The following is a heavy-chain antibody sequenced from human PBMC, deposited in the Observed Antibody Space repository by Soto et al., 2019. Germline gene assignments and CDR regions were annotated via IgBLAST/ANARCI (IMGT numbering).Heavy chain of an antibody. Sequence: QEQLVQSGAEVKKPGASVKVSCKASGYTFTNDDINWVRQATGQGLEWMGWMNPNSGNTGYAQKFQGRVTMTRDTSMSTAYMELTRLRSEDTAVYYCARVSRHVATKRGVRFSLDYWGQGTMVTVSS. V-gene: IGHV1-8*01. CDR2: MNPNSGNT. CDR1: GYTFTNDD. J-gene: IGHJ4*02. CDR3: ARVSRHVATKRGVRFSLDY. D-gene: IGHD5-12*01.